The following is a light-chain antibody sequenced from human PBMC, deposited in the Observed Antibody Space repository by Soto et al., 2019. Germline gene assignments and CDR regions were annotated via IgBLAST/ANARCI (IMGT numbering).Light chain of an antibody. CDR2: EGS. V-gene: IGLV2-23*01. CDR3: CSYAGNSTPYV. J-gene: IGLJ1*01. CDR1: SSDVGNYDL. Sequence: QSVLTQPASVSGSPGQSITISCTGTSSDVGNYDLVSWYQQHPGKAPKLIIYEGSKRPSGLSNRFSGSKSGNTASLTIPGLQAEDEADYYCCSYAGNSTPYVFGTGTKVTVL.